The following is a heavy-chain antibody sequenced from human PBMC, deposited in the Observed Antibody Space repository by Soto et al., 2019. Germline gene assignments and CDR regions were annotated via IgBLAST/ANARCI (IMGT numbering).Heavy chain of an antibody. V-gene: IGHV4-34*01. J-gene: IGHJ4*02. CDR2: INHSGST. CDR1: GGSFSGYY. Sequence: PSETLSLTCAVYGGSFSGYYWSWIRQPPGKGLEWIGEINHSGSTNYNPSLKSRVTISVDTSKNQFSLKLSSVTAADTAVYYCARMDANLIDYWGQGTLVTVSS. CDR3: ARMDANLIDY.